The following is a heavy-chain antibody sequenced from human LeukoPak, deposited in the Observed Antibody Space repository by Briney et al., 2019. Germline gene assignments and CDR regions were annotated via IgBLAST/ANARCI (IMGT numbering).Heavy chain of an antibody. V-gene: IGHV4-34*01. Sequence: SETLSLTCAVYGGSFSGYYWSWIRQPPGKGLEWIGEINHSGSTNYNPSLKSRVTISVDTSKNQFSLKRRSVTAADTAVYYCARRRIVGATYGDWGQGTLVTVSS. CDR3: ARRRIVGATYGD. CDR1: GGSFSGYY. CDR2: INHSGST. J-gene: IGHJ4*02. D-gene: IGHD1-26*01.